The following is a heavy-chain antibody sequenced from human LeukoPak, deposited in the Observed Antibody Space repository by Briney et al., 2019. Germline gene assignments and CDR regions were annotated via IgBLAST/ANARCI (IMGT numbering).Heavy chain of an antibody. CDR3: ATLVYDSSGSYYVDY. CDR1: GYTLTDLS. V-gene: IGHV1-24*01. CDR2: FDPEDGET. Sequence: ASVKVSCKVSGYTLTDLSMLWVRQAPGKGLEWMGGFDPEDGETIYAQKFQGRVTMTEDTLTDTAHMELSSLRSDDTAVYYCATLVYDSSGSYYVDYWGRGTLVTVSS. J-gene: IGHJ4*02. D-gene: IGHD3-22*01.